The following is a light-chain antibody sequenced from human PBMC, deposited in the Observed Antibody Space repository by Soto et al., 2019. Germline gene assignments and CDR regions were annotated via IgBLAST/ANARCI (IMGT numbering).Light chain of an antibody. CDR2: EVI. CDR3: SSYRTGGSYV. J-gene: IGLJ1*01. CDR1: SSDVGGYEY. Sequence: QSVLTQPASVSGSPGQSITISCTGTSSDVGGYEYVSWYQQYPGKAPKLMIYEVIHRPAGAPRRFSGSKSGNTASLTITGLQAEDEADYYCSSYRTGGSYVFGTGTKVTVL. V-gene: IGLV2-14*01.